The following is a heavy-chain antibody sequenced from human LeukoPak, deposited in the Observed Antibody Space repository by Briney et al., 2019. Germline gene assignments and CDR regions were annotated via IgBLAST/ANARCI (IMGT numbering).Heavy chain of an antibody. J-gene: IGHJ5*02. Sequence: GGSLRLSCAASGFTFSMYAMSWVRQAPGKGLEWVSVINSNGATAYYADSMKGRFTISRDNSKNTLYLQMNSLRGEDTAVYYCAKGAGGGQVDWFDPWGQGTLVTVSS. V-gene: IGHV3-23*05. CDR3: AKGAGGGQVDWFDP. D-gene: IGHD2-15*01. CDR2: INSNGATA. CDR1: GFTFSMYA.